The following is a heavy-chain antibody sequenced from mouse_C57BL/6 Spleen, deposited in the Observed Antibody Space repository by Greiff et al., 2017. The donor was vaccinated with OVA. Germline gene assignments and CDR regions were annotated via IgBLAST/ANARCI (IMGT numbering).Heavy chain of an antibody. Sequence: QVQLQQSGAELVKPWASVTVSCKASGYTFTSYWVHWVKQRPGQGLEWIGRIHPSGSDTNYTHKFKGKATLTVDNSSSTAYMQLSRQTSEEAAVYYCAKHVITTDYFDYWGQGTTLTVSS. CDR2: IHPSGSDT. J-gene: IGHJ2*01. CDR1: GYTFTSYW. V-gene: IGHV1-74*01. D-gene: IGHD1-1*01. CDR3: AKHVITTDYFDY.